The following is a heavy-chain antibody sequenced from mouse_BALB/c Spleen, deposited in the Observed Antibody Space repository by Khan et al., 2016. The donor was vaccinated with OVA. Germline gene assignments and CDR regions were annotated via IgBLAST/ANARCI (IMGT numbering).Heavy chain of an antibody. CDR3: ARMARK. Sequence: IQLVQSGAELVKSAATVTLSCTASGLTINDTYMHWLNQWPEQGLEWIGRIDPPNSKTKYAPKCKSKATITAETSSNTAYLQLSSLTSEDTAVYYCARMARKWGQGTTLTVSS. V-gene: IGHV14-3*02. J-gene: IGHJ2*01. CDR2: IDPPNSKT. CDR1: GLTINDTY.